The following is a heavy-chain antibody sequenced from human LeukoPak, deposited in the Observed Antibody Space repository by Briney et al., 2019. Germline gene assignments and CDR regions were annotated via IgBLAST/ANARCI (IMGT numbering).Heavy chain of an antibody. CDR1: GFTFSSYS. J-gene: IGHJ6*02. D-gene: IGHD3-9*01. CDR2: ISSSSSYI. V-gene: IGHV3-21*01. Sequence: GGSLRLSCAASGFTFSSYSMNWVRQDPGKGLEWVSSISSSSSYIYYADSVKGRFTISRDNAKNSLYLQMNSLRAEDTAVYYCARDLYYDILTGYYYGMDVWGQGTTVTVSS. CDR3: ARDLYYDILTGYYYGMDV.